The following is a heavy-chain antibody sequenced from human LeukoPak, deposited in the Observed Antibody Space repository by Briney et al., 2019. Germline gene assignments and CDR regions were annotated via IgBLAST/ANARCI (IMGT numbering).Heavy chain of an antibody. CDR2: IYYSGST. J-gene: IGHJ6*02. V-gene: IGHV4-59*01. D-gene: IGHD3-10*01. CDR1: GGSISSYY. Sequence: PSETLSLTCTVSGGSISSYYWNWIRQPPGKGLEWIGYIYYSGSTNYNPSLKSRVTISVDTSKNQFSLRLSSVTAADTAVYYCARDFSLVRGTHYYVMDVWGQGTTVTVSS. CDR3: ARDFSLVRGTHYYVMDV.